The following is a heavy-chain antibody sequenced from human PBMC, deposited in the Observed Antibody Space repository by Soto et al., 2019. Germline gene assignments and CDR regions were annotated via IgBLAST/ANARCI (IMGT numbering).Heavy chain of an antibody. V-gene: IGHV4-59*12. CDR2: IYYSGST. CDR3: ARDRSGRYCISTSCSNWFDP. J-gene: IGHJ5*02. CDR1: GGSISSYY. Sequence: SETLSLTCTVSGGSISSYYWSWIRQPPGKGLEWIGYIYYSGSTYYNPSLKSRVTISVDTSKNQFSLKLSSVTAADTAVYYCARDRSGRYCISTSCSNWFDPWGQGTLVTVSS. D-gene: IGHD2-2*01.